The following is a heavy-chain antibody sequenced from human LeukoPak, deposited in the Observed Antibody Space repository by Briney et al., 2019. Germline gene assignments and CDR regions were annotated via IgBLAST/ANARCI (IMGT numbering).Heavy chain of an antibody. CDR1: GYTLTSYG. CDR3: ARSRTYYYDSSGYWNFDY. V-gene: IGHV1-18*01. CDR2: ISTYNGNT. Sequence: ASVKVSCKASGYTLTSYGISWVRQAPGQGLEWMGWISTYNGNTNYAQKLQGRVTMTTDTSTSTAYMELRSLRSDDTAVYYCARSRTYYYDSSGYWNFDYWGQGTLVTVSS. J-gene: IGHJ4*02. D-gene: IGHD3-22*01.